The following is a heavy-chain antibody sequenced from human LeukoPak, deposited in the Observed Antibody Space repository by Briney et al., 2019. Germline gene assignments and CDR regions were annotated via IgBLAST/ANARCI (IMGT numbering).Heavy chain of an antibody. V-gene: IGHV1-69*05. CDR3: ARVDRYHFYLDV. CDR1: GGTFRTYS. CDR2: IIPIFGTP. Sequence: SVKVSCKASGGTFRTYSVTWVRQAPGQGLEWMGGIIPIFGTPNYAQKFQGRVKVTTDDATGAAYMELSSLMSEDTAIYYCARVDRYHFYLDVWGKGTPVTVSS. J-gene: IGHJ6*03.